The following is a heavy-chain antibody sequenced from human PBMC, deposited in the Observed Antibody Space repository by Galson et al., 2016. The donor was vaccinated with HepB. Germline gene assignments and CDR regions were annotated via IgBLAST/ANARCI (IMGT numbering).Heavy chain of an antibody. J-gene: IGHJ1*01. CDR1: GYVFNTYW. V-gene: IGHV5-10-1*01. D-gene: IGHD3-10*01. Sequence: QSGAEVKKPGESLRISCRGSGYVFNTYWVSWVRQVPGKGLEWMGRIDPSDSHSDYSPSFRGHVSISLDKSLNTVYLQWSSLKASDAALFYCATGLRVGSLEQFPHWGQGTLLIVSS. CDR3: ATGLRVGSLEQFPH. CDR2: IDPSDSHS.